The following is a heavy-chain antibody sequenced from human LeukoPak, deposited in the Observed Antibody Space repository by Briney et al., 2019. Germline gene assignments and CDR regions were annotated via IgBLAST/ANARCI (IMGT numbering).Heavy chain of an antibody. CDR2: IISSSSTI. CDR1: GFTFSSYS. Sequence: GSLLLSCAASGFTFSSYSMNWVRQAPGKGLEWVSYIISSSSTIYYADSVKGRFTISRDNAKNSLYLQMNSLRAEDTAIYYCARDTGPFDRWGQGTLVTVSS. J-gene: IGHJ5*02. CDR3: ARDTGPFDR. V-gene: IGHV3-48*04. D-gene: IGHD2-8*02.